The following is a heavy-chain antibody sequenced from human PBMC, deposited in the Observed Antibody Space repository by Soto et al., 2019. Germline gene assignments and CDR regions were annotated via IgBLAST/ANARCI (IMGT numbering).Heavy chain of an antibody. J-gene: IGHJ4*02. CDR3: ARDGTGY. V-gene: IGHV4-38-2*02. Sequence: PAGTXSLTCSISVYSIIIGDYWGWIRQPPGKGLEWIGSIYHSGSTYYNPSLKSRVTISVDTSKNQFSLKLSSVTAADTAVYYCARDGTGYWGQGTLVTVYS. D-gene: IGHD1-1*01. CDR1: VYSIIIGDY. CDR2: IYHSGST.